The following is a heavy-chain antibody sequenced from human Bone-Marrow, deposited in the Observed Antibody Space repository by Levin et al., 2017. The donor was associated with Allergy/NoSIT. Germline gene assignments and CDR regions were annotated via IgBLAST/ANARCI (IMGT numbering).Heavy chain of an antibody. J-gene: IGHJ4*02. Sequence: SCAASGFTFSSYGMHWVRQAPGKGLEWVAVISYDGSNKYYADSVKGRFTISRDNSKNTLYLQMNSLRAEDTAVYYCANLAAAGTFFDYWGQGTLVTVSS. D-gene: IGHD6-13*01. CDR1: GFTFSSYG. CDR2: ISYDGSNK. CDR3: ANLAAAGTFFDY. V-gene: IGHV3-30*18.